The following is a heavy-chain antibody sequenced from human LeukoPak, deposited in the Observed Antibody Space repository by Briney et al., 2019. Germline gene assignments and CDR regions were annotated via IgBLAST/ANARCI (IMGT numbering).Heavy chain of an antibody. Sequence: GASVKVSCKASGGTFSSYAISWVRQAPGQGLEWMGGIIPIFGTANYAQKFQGRVTITTDESTSTAYMELSSLRSEDTAVYYCARSRPPIPPRVVPAASWLDPWGQGTLVTVSS. CDR3: ARSRPPIPPRVVPAASWLDP. CDR2: IIPIFGTA. CDR1: GGTFSSYA. D-gene: IGHD2-2*01. V-gene: IGHV1-69*05. J-gene: IGHJ5*02.